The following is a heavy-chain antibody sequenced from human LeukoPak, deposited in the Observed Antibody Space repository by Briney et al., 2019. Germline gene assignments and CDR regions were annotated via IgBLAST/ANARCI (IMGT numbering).Heavy chain of an antibody. V-gene: IGHV1-69*13. CDR1: GGTFSSYA. CDR2: IIPIFGTA. CDR3: ARSRYFDRSYYYGIDV. D-gene: IGHD3-9*01. J-gene: IGHJ6*02. Sequence: SVTVSCKASGGTFSSYAISWVRQAPGQGLEWMGGIIPIFGTANYAQKFQGRVTITADESTSTAYMELSSLRSEDTAVYYCARSRYFDRSYYYGIDVWGQGTTVTVSS.